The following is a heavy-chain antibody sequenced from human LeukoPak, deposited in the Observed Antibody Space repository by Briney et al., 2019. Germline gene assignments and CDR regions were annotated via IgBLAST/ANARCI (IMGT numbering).Heavy chain of an antibody. CDR3: ARDPGYWSSGSGSYHDY. V-gene: IGHV1-69*13. J-gene: IGHJ4*02. CDR1: VGTFISYA. Sequence: SVKVSCKASVGTFISYAISWVRQAPGQGLEWMGGIIPIFGTANYAQKFQGRVTITADESTSTAYMELSSLRSEDTAVYYCARDPGYWSSGSGSYHDYWGQGTLVTVSS. CDR2: IIPIFGTA. D-gene: IGHD3-10*01.